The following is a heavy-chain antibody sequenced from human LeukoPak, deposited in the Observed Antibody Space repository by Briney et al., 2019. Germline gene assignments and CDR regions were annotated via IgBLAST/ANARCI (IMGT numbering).Heavy chain of an antibody. V-gene: IGHV1-2*02. D-gene: IGHD2-21*01. J-gene: IGHJ4*02. CDR2: MNPNNGDT. CDR1: GYLFTGFY. Sequence: ASVKVSCKTSGYLFTGFYIHWVRQVPGQGLEWMGWMNPNNGDTKSAPEFQGRVAMTRVTSINTAYMEMTGLTPADTAIYYCAKRGGALSDWGQGTPVTVTS. CDR3: AKRGGALSD.